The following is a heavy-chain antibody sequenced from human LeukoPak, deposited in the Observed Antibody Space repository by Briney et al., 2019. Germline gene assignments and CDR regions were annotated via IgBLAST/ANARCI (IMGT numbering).Heavy chain of an antibody. V-gene: IGHV4-59*08. Sequence: SETLSLTCTVSGGSISSYYWSWVRQPPGKGLEWIGYIHYSGGITYYNPSLKSRVTISVDTSKNQFSLSLSSVTAADTAVYYCARVRGYSGYDSNFDYWGQGTLVTVSS. CDR2: IHYSGGIT. D-gene: IGHD5-12*01. CDR3: ARVRGYSGYDSNFDY. CDR1: GGSISSYY. J-gene: IGHJ4*02.